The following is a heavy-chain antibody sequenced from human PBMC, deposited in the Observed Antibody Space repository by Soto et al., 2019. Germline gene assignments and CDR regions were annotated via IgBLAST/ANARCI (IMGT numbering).Heavy chain of an antibody. CDR1: GFSPSTDDVG. CDR2: IYWDDDK. V-gene: IGHV2-5*02. D-gene: IGHD6-6*01. Sequence: SGPTLVNPTQTLTLTCTFSGFSPSTDDVGVGWIRQPPGKALDWLAVIYWDDDKRYSPSLKSRLTITKDTSKNQVLLTMTNMDPVDTATYFCARSKYSISSFDYWGQGALVTVSS. CDR3: ARSKYSISSFDY. J-gene: IGHJ4*02.